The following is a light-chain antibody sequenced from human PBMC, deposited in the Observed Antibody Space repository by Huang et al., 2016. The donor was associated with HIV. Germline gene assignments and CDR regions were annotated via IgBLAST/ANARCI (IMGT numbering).Light chain of an antibody. V-gene: IGKV2-28*01. Sequence: DIVMTQSPLSLPATPGEPASISCRSTQSLLHSNGYNYLDWYLQKPGQSPHLLIYLGSNRASGVPDRFSGSGSGTDFTLKISRVEAEDVGVYYCMQALQTPLTFGGGTKVEIK. CDR2: LGS. CDR1: QSLLHSNGYNY. J-gene: IGKJ4*01. CDR3: MQALQTPLT.